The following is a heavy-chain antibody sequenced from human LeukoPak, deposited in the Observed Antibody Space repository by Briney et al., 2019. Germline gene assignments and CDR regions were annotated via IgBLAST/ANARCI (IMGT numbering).Heavy chain of an antibody. J-gene: IGHJ6*02. Sequence: GGSLRLSCAASGFTFSSYGMPWVRQAPGKGLEWVAVISYDGSNKYYADSVKGRFTISRDNSKNTLYLQMNSLRAEDTAVYYCAKDVGYCSSTSCYMGGYYYYGMDVWGQGTTVTVSS. D-gene: IGHD2-2*02. CDR3: AKDVGYCSSTSCYMGGYYYYGMDV. V-gene: IGHV3-30*18. CDR1: GFTFSSYG. CDR2: ISYDGSNK.